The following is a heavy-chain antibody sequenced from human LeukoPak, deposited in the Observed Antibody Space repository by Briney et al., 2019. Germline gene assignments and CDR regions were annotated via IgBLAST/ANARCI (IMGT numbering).Heavy chain of an antibody. CDR1: GGSFSGYY. Sequence: SETLSLTCAVYGGSFSGYYWSWIRQPPGKGLEWIGEINHSGSTNYNPSLKSRVTISVERSKNQFSLKLSSVTAADTAVYYCARGPYCGGDCYYNWCDPWGQGTLVTVSS. D-gene: IGHD2-21*02. V-gene: IGHV4-34*01. CDR3: ARGPYCGGDCYYNWCDP. J-gene: IGHJ5*02. CDR2: INHSGST.